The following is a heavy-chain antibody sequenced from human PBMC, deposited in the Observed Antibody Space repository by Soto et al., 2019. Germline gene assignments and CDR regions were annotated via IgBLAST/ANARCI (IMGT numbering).Heavy chain of an antibody. CDR2: IYYSGST. J-gene: IGHJ6*02. CDR3: ASWAAMDPYYSYGMDV. D-gene: IGHD5-18*01. Sequence: QVQLQESGPGLVKPSQTLSLTCTVSGGSISSGDYYWSWIRQPPGKGLEWIGYIYYSGSTYYNPSLKSRVTISVDTSKNQFALKLSSVTAADTAVYYCASWAAMDPYYSYGMDVWGQGTTVTVSS. V-gene: IGHV4-30-4*01. CDR1: GGSISSGDYY.